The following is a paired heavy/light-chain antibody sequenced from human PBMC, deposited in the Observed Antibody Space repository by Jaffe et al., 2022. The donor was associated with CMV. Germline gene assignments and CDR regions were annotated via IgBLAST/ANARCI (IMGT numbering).Heavy chain of an antibody. Sequence: EAQLLESGGGLVQPGGSLRLSCAASGFTFSNYAMSWVRRAPGKGLEWVSVISGSGASTYYPDSVKGRFTISRDNSKNTMSLQMSGLRVEDTGVYYCAKASGVLRWLQLGGMDVWGQGTTVTVSS. CDR2: ISGSGAST. CDR1: GFTFSNYA. D-gene: IGHD5-12*01. CDR3: AKASGVLRWLQLGGMDV. J-gene: IGHJ6*02. V-gene: IGHV3-23*01.
Light chain of an antibody. CDR1: RTISDY. CDR3: QQSYSSPPWT. Sequence: DIQMTQSPSSLSASVGDRVTITCRASRTISDYLNWYQHKPGEAPKLLIFAASSLQSGFPSRFSGSGSGTDFTLTISNLQPEDFATYYCQQSYSSPPWTFGQGTKVEIK. CDR2: AAS. V-gene: IGKV1-39*01. J-gene: IGKJ1*01.